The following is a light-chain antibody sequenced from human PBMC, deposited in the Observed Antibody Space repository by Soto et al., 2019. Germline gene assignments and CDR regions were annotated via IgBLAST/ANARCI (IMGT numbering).Light chain of an antibody. V-gene: IGKV3-15*01. Sequence: EIVMTQSPATLSVSPGERVTLSCRASRSVSSNLAWYQQKPGQAPRLLIYGASTRATGIPARFSGSGSGTEFTLTISSLQSEDFAVYYCQQYNNWPPWTFGQGTKVDI. CDR1: RSVSSN. CDR2: GAS. J-gene: IGKJ1*01. CDR3: QQYNNWPPWT.